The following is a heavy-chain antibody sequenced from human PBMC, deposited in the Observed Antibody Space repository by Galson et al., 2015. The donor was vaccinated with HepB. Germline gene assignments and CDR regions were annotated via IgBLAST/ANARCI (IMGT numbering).Heavy chain of an antibody. J-gene: IGHJ5*02. Sequence: TLSLTCTVSGGSISSYYWSWIRQPPGKGLEWIGYIYYSGSTNYNPSLKSRVTISVDTSKNQFSLKLSSVTAADTAVYYCARGQEPYYDFWSGYYTGGYNWFDPWGQGTLVTVSS. D-gene: IGHD3-3*01. CDR3: ARGQEPYYDFWSGYYTGGYNWFDP. CDR2: IYYSGST. CDR1: GGSISSYY. V-gene: IGHV4-59*01.